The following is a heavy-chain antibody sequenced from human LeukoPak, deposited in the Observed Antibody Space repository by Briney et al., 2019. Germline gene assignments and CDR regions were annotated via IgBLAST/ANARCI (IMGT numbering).Heavy chain of an antibody. V-gene: IGHV3-23*01. J-gene: IGHJ4*02. CDR3: AKGVYCSSTSCYSPFDY. Sequence: GGSLRLSCAASGFTFSSYAMSWVRQAPGKGLEWVSAISGSGGSTYYADSVKGRFAISRDNSKNTLYLQMNSPRAEDTAVYYCAKGVYCSSTSCYSPFDYWGQGTLVTVSS. D-gene: IGHD2-2*01. CDR1: GFTFSSYA. CDR2: ISGSGGST.